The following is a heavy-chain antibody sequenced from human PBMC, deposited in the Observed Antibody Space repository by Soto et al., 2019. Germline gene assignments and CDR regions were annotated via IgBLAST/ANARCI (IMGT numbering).Heavy chain of an antibody. V-gene: IGHV4-61*01. Sequence: SETLSLTCSVSGDSISSGYYWAWIRQPPGKGLEWLGYIYYSGGTNYNPSLKSRVTISLDKSKSQFSLRLISVTAADTAVYYCTREQSDDNYCYRRGKGALVTVSS. D-gene: IGHD2-21*01. J-gene: IGHJ4*02. CDR1: GDSISSGYY. CDR2: IYYSGGT. CDR3: TREQSDDNYCYR.